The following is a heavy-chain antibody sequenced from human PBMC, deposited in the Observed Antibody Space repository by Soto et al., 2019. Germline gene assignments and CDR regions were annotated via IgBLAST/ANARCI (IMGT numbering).Heavy chain of an antibody. D-gene: IGHD3-3*01. CDR3: ASQLRQEDFWRPYYYYYYGMDV. CDR1: GFTVSSNY. CDR2: IYSGGST. Sequence: EVQMVETGGGLIQPGGSLRLSCAASGFTVSSNYMSWVRQAPGKGLKWVSVIYSGGSTYYADSVKGRFTISRDNSKNTLYLQMNSLRAEDTAVYYCASQLRQEDFWRPYYYYYYGMDVWGQGTTVTVSS. V-gene: IGHV3-53*02. J-gene: IGHJ6*02.